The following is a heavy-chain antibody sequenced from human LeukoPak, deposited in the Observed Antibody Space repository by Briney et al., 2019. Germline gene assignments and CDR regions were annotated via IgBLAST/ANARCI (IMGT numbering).Heavy chain of an antibody. J-gene: IGHJ4*02. D-gene: IGHD7-27*01. Sequence: GGSLRLSCAASGFTFSDYAMHWVRQAPGKELEYVSAISSNGGSIHYANSVKGRFTISRDNAKNSLYLQMNSLRAEDTAVYYCARDLNARISFELGYWGQGTLVTVSS. V-gene: IGHV3-64*01. CDR3: ARDLNARISFELGY. CDR2: ISSNGGSI. CDR1: GFTFSDYA.